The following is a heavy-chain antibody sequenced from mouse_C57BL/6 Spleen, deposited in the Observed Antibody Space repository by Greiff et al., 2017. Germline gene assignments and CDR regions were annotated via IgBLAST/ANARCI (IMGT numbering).Heavy chain of an antibody. D-gene: IGHD2-3*01. Sequence: VQLQQSGPELVKPGASVKISCKASGYTFTDYYMNWVKQSHGKSLEWIGDINPNNGGTSYNQKFKGKATLTVDKSSSTAYMELRSLTSEDSAVYYCARRSRWNYAMDYWGQGTSVTVSS. V-gene: IGHV1-26*01. J-gene: IGHJ4*01. CDR2: INPNNGGT. CDR3: ARRSRWNYAMDY. CDR1: GYTFTDYY.